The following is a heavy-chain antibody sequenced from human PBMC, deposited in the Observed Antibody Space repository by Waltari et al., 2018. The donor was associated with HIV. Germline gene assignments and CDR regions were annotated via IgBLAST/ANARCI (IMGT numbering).Heavy chain of an antibody. CDR1: GDSVPSNSAA. CDR2: KYNRSKWYN. J-gene: IGHJ4*02. Sequence: VQLQQSGPGLVKPSQTPSLTCAISGDSVPSNSAAWNWIRQSPSRGLEWLGRKYNRSKWYNDYAVSVKSRITINPGTSKNQFSLQLNSVTPEDTAVYYWARDIAAAGTTGYFDYWGQGTLVTVSS. V-gene: IGHV6-1*01. CDR3: ARDIAAAGTTGYFDY. D-gene: IGHD6-13*01.